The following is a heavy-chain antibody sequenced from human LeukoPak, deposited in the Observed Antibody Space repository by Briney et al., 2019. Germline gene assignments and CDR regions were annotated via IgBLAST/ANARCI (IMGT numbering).Heavy chain of an antibody. D-gene: IGHD2-2*01. V-gene: IGHV4-59*01. CDR3: ARRWDIVVVPATANWFDP. Sequence: SETLSLTCTVTGGSISSYYWSWIRQPPGKGLEWIGYIYYSGSTNYNPSLKSRVTISVDTSKNQFSLKLSSVTAADTAVYYCARRWDIVVVPATANWFDPWGQGTLVTVSS. CDR2: IYYSGST. J-gene: IGHJ5*02. CDR1: GGSISSYY.